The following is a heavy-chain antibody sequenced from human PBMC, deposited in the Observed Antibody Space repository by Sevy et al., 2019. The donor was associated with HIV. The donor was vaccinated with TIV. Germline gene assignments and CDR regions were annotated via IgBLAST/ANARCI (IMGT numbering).Heavy chain of an antibody. D-gene: IGHD1-7*01. V-gene: IGHV1-18*01. CDR2: ISAYNGDT. CDR1: GYTFTSYG. J-gene: IGHJ6*02. Sequence: ASVKVSCKASGYTFTSYGISWVRQAPGQGLEWMGWISAYNGDTNYAQKLQGRVTMTTDTSTSTAYMELRSLRSDDTAVYYCARDLSTTSSYYYYYGMDVWGQGTTVTVSS. CDR3: ARDLSTTSSYYYYYGMDV.